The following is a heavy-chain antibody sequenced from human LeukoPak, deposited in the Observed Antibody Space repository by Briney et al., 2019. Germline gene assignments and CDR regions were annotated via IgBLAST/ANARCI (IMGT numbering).Heavy chain of an antibody. D-gene: IGHD2-21*01. CDR3: AGYYGGY. J-gene: IGHJ4*02. CDR1: GGSFSGYY. CDR2: INHSGST. V-gene: IGHV4-34*01. Sequence: SETLSLTCALYGGSFSGYYWSWIRQPPGKGLEWIGEINHSGSTNYNPSLKSRVTISVDTSKNQFSLKLSSVTAADTAVYYCAGYYGGYWGQGTLVTVSS.